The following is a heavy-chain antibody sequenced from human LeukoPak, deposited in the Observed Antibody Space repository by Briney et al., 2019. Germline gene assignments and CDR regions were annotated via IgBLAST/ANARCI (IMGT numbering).Heavy chain of an antibody. J-gene: IGHJ6*03. V-gene: IGHV4-39*07. Sequence: PSETLSLTCTVSGGSISSSSYYWGWIRQPPGKGLEWIGSINYSGSTYYNPSLKSRVTISVDRSKNQFSLKLSSVTAADTAVYYCARGGYSYGHDYYYMAVWGKGTMVTISS. CDR1: GGSISSSSYY. D-gene: IGHD5-18*01. CDR3: ARGGYSYGHDYYYMAV. CDR2: INYSGST.